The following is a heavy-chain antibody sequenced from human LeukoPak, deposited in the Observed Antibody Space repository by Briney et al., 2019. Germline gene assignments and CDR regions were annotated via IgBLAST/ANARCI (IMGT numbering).Heavy chain of an antibody. CDR3: ARHRLAVEFFDY. V-gene: IGHV5-51*01. Sequence: GESLKISCEGSGYRFSTYWIGWVRQIPGKGLERMGIIYPDDSDIKYSPSFQGQVTISADKSINTAYLQWSSLKASDTAMYYCARHRLAVEFFDYWGQGTVVTVSS. CDR1: GYRFSTYW. J-gene: IGHJ4*02. D-gene: IGHD5-24*01. CDR2: IYPDDSDI.